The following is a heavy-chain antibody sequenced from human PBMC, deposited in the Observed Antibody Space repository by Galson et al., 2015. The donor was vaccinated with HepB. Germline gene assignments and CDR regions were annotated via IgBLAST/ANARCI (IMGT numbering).Heavy chain of an antibody. D-gene: IGHD3-10*01. CDR2: IYSGGTT. V-gene: IGHV3-53*04. J-gene: IGHJ3*02. CDR1: GFTVSRIY. Sequence: SLRLSCAASGFTVSRIYMSWVRQAPGKGLEWVSVIYSGGTTYYADSVKGRFTISRHNSKNTLYLQMNSLRAEDTAVYYCARDYYGSGSYPYEAFDIWGPGKMV. CDR3: ARDYYGSGSYPYEAFDI.